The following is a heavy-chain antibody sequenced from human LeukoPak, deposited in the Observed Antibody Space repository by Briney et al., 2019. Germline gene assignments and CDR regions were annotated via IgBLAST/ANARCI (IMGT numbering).Heavy chain of an antibody. CDR1: GYTFTSYG. J-gene: IGHJ5*02. CDR2: ISAYDGNT. CDR3: AREKYGSGSYWFDP. V-gene: IGHV1-18*01. Sequence: ASVKVSCKASGYTFTSYGISWVGQAPGQGLEWMGWISAYDGNTNYAQKFQGRVTMTTDTSTSTAHMELRSLRSEDTAVYYCAREKYGSGSYWFDPWGQGTLVTVSS. D-gene: IGHD3-10*01.